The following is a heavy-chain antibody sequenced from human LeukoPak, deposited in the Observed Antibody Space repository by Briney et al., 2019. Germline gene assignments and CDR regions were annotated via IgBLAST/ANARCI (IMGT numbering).Heavy chain of an antibody. V-gene: IGHV3-23*01. CDR3: AKDSLDFWSGYYNYYYYYGMDV. CDR1: GFTFSSYA. CDR2: ISGSGGST. Sequence: GGSLRLSCAASGFTFSSYAMSWVRQAPGKGLEWVSTISGSGGSTFYADSVKGRFTISRDNSKNTLYLQMTSLRAEDTAVYYCAKDSLDFWSGYYNYYYYYGMDVWGQGTTVTASS. J-gene: IGHJ6*02. D-gene: IGHD3-3*01.